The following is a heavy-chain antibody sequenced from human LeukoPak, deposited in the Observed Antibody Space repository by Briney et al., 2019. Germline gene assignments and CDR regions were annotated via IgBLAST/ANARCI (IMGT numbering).Heavy chain of an antibody. D-gene: IGHD3-10*01. Sequence: SETLSLTCTVSGGSISSSSYYWGWIRQPPRKGLEWIGSIYYSGSTYYNPSLKSRVTISVDTSKNQFSLKLSSVTAADTAVYYCARHGYGSGIRIIDYWGQGTLVTVSS. CDR2: IYYSGST. CDR1: GGSISSSSYY. V-gene: IGHV4-39*01. J-gene: IGHJ4*02. CDR3: ARHGYGSGIRIIDY.